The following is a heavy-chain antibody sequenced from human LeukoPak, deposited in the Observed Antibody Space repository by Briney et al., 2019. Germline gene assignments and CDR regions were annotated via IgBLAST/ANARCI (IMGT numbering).Heavy chain of an antibody. CDR1: GGSFSGYY. CDR2: INHSGST. V-gene: IGHV4-34*01. CDR3: ARAPPTYCYDSSGYGGHNWFDP. D-gene: IGHD3-22*01. J-gene: IGHJ5*02. Sequence: SETLSLTCAVYGGSFSGYYWSWIRQPPGKGLEWIGEINHSGSTNYNPSLKSRVTISVDTSKNQFSLKLSSVTAADTAVYYCARAPPTYCYDSSGYGGHNWFDPWGQGTLVTVSS.